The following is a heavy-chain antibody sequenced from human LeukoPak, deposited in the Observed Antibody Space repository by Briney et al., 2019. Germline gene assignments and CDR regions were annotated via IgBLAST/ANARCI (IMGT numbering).Heavy chain of an antibody. CDR1: GFTFSSYS. V-gene: IGHV3-48*01. Sequence: PGGSLRLSCAASGFTFSSYSMNWVRQAPGKGLEWVSYISSSSSTIYYADSVKGRFTISRDNSKNTLYLQMNSLRAEDTAVYYCAKLNIAALADYWGQGTLVAVSS. D-gene: IGHD6-13*01. CDR2: ISSSSSTI. J-gene: IGHJ4*02. CDR3: AKLNIAALADY.